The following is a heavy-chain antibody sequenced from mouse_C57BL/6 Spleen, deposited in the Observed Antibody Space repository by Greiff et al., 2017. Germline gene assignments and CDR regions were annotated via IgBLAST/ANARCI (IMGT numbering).Heavy chain of an antibody. V-gene: IGHV1-52*01. J-gene: IGHJ2*01. D-gene: IGHD1-1*01. CDR3: ARSSTVEATDYFDY. CDR2: IDPSDSET. CDR1: GYTFTSYW. Sequence: QVQLQQPGAELVRPGSSVKLSCKASGYTFTSYWMHWVKQRPIQGLEWIGNIDPSDSETHYNQKFKDKATLTVDKSSSTAYMQLSSLTSEDSAVYYCARSSTVEATDYFDYWGQGTTLTVSS.